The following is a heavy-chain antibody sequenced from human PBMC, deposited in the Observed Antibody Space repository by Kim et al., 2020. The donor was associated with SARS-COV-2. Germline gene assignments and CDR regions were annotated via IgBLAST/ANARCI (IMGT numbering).Heavy chain of an antibody. CDR2: IYYSGST. D-gene: IGHD4-17*01. CDR3: ARDPFYTTVTTAL. CDR1: GGSISSSSYY. J-gene: IGHJ4*02. Sequence: SETLSLTCTVSGGSISSSSYYWGWIRQPPGKGLEWIGSIYYSGSTYYNPSLKSRVTISVDTSKNQFSLKLSSVTAADTAVYYCARDPFYTTVTTALWGQGTLVTVSS. V-gene: IGHV4-39*07.